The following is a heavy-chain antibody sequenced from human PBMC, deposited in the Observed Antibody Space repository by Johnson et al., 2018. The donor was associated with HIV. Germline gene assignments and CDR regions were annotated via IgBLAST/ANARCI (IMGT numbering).Heavy chain of an antibody. V-gene: IGHV3-30-3*01. CDR1: GFTFSTYT. CDR3: AREGVSGSYYDAFDL. J-gene: IGHJ3*01. D-gene: IGHD1-26*01. Sequence: QMLLVESGGDVVQPGMSLRLSCAASGFTFSTYTMHWVRQSPGKGLEWVAVISFDENNKVYADSVKGRFTISRDNSKNTLFLQMDSLRADDTAVYYCAREGVSGSYYDAFDLWGQGTMVTVSS. CDR2: ISFDENNK.